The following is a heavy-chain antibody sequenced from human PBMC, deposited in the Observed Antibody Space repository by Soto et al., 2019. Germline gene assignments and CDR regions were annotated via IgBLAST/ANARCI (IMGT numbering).Heavy chain of an antibody. Sequence: GGSLRLSCAASGFTFSSYGMHWVRQAPGKGLEWVAVISYDGRNKYYADSVKGRFIISRDNSKNTLYLQLNSLRAEDTAVFYCAKETSPYGSSWPHFDYWGQGTLVTVSS. CDR3: AKETSPYGSSWPHFDY. J-gene: IGHJ4*02. CDR1: GFTFSSYG. CDR2: ISYDGRNK. V-gene: IGHV3-30*18. D-gene: IGHD6-13*01.